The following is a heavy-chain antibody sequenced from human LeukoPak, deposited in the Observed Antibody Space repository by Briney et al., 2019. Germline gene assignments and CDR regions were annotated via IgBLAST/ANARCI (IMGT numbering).Heavy chain of an antibody. J-gene: IGHJ4*02. CDR2: INQDGTEK. Sequence: PGGSLRLSCVASGFTFSSHWMTWVRQAPGKGLEWVATINQDGTEKYHVDSVNGRFTISRDNAKESLYLQMNSLRAEDTAVYYCARDTPVSAGYFDYWGRGILVTVSS. CDR3: ARDTPVSAGYFDY. CDR1: GFTFSSHW. D-gene: IGHD2-21*02. V-gene: IGHV3-7*01.